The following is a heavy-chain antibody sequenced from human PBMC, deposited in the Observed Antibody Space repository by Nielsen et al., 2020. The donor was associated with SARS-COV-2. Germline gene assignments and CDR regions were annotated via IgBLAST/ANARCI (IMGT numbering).Heavy chain of an antibody. CDR1: GFTFSSYA. CDR3: ARGNFYYYYMDV. V-gene: IGHV4-34*01. Sequence: ESLKISCAASGFTFSSYAMHWIRQSPGKGLEWVGEFTPSGGSKYNPSLESRVTILGDTSKKQVSLKMNSLSATDTAVYYCARGNFYYYYMDVWGKETSVTVSS. J-gene: IGHJ6*03. CDR2: FTPSGGS.